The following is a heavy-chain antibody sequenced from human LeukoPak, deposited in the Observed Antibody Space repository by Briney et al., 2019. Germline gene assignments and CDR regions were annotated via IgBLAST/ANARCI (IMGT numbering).Heavy chain of an antibody. CDR2: IYYSGST. CDR1: GGSISGYY. Sequence: SETLSLTCTVSGGSISGYYWSWLRQPPGKGLEWIGYIYYSGSTSYNPSLKSRVTISVDTSKNQFSLKLSSVTAADTAVYYCARGITMIVVVDYWGQGTLVTVSS. CDR3: ARGITMIVVVDY. J-gene: IGHJ4*02. V-gene: IGHV4-59*01. D-gene: IGHD3-22*01.